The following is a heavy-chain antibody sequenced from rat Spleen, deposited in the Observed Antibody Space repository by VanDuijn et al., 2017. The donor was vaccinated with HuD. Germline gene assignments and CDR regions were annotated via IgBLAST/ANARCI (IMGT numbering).Heavy chain of an antibody. CDR3: TRDRRGYNYDY. CDR1: GFSLTSYN. Sequence: QVQLKESGPDLVQPSQTLSLTCTVSGFSLTSYNVHWVRQPPGKGLEWMGIIWTGGSTAYNSLLKSRLSISRDTSKSQVFLKMNSLQTDDTGTYYCTRDRRGYNYDYWGQGVMVTVSS. D-gene: IGHD1-4*01. J-gene: IGHJ2*01. V-gene: IGHV2-30*01. CDR2: IWTGGST.